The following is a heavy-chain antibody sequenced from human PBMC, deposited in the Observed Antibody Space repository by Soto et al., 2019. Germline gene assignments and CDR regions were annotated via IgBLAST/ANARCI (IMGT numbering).Heavy chain of an antibody. Sequence: PGGSLRLSCAPSGFIFSNYAMSWVRQARGKGLEWVSAISGSGADTYYTESMKGRFTISRDNFKNTLYLQMNSLRAEDTAVYYCAKDTGRGGGSVFDYWGQGTLVTVSS. J-gene: IGHJ4*02. D-gene: IGHD2-15*01. V-gene: IGHV3-23*01. CDR1: GFIFSNYA. CDR3: AKDTGRGGGSVFDY. CDR2: ISGSGADT.